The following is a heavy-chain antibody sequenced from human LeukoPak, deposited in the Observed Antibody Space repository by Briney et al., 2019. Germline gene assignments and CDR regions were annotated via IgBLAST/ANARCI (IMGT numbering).Heavy chain of an antibody. CDR3: AKGRYYYDSSDAFDI. J-gene: IGHJ3*02. V-gene: IGHV3-74*01. Sequence: PGGSLRLSCGASGFTFSNYWMHWVRQVPGKGLVWVARIDADGSSTSYADSVQGRFTISRDNAKNTLYLQMNSLRAEDTAVYYCAKGRYYYDSSDAFDIWGQGTMVTVSS. CDR2: IDADGSST. CDR1: GFTFSNYW. D-gene: IGHD3-22*01.